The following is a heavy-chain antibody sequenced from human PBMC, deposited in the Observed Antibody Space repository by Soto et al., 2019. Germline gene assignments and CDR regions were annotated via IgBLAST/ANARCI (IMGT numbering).Heavy chain of an antibody. CDR3: ARSPENYDSSGYPLQ. V-gene: IGHV1-69*13. J-gene: IGHJ4*02. CDR1: GGTFSSYA. Sequence: GASVKVSCKASGGTFSSYAISWVRQAPGQGLEWMGGIIPIFGTANYAQKFQGRVTITADESTSTAYMELSSLRSEDTAVYYCARSPENYDSSGYPLQWGQGTLVTVSS. CDR2: IIPIFGTA. D-gene: IGHD3-22*01.